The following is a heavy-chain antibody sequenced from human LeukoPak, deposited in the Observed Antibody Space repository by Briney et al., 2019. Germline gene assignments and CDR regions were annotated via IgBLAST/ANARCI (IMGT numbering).Heavy chain of an antibody. CDR1: GYTFTGYH. D-gene: IGHD2-2*01. V-gene: IGHV1-2*06. J-gene: IGHJ4*02. Sequence: ASVTVSCTASGYTFTGYHMHWVRQAPGQGLEWMGRINPNSGDTNYAQKFQGRGAMTRDTSISTAFMELTRLRSDDTAVYYCARDYCSSTSCLFDYWGQGTLVTVSS. CDR2: INPNSGDT. CDR3: ARDYCSSTSCLFDY.